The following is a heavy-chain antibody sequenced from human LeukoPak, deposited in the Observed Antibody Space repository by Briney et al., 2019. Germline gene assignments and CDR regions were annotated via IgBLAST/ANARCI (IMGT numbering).Heavy chain of an antibody. CDR1: GGSISSYY. Sequence: SETLSLTCTVSGGSISSYYWSWIRQPAGKGLEWIGRIYTSGSTNYNPSLKSRVTMSVDTSKNQFSLKLSSVTAADTAVYYCARDFAGGLWFEESDYYFDYWGQGTLVTVSS. V-gene: IGHV4-4*07. J-gene: IGHJ4*02. D-gene: IGHD3-10*01. CDR3: ARDFAGGLWFEESDYYFDY. CDR2: IYTSGST.